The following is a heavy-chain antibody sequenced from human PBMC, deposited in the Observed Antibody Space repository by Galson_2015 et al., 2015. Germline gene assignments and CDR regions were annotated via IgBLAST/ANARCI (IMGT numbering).Heavy chain of an antibody. D-gene: IGHD4-17*01. CDR1: GGTFSSYA. Sequence: SVKVSCKASGGTFSSYAISWVRQAPGQGLEWMGGIIAIFGTANYAQKFQGRVTINADESTSTASMELSSLRSEDTAVYYCARPPAELYSLPVTRFDYWGQGTLVTVSS. J-gene: IGHJ4*02. CDR2: IIAIFGTA. V-gene: IGHV1-69*13. CDR3: ARPPAELYSLPVTRFDY.